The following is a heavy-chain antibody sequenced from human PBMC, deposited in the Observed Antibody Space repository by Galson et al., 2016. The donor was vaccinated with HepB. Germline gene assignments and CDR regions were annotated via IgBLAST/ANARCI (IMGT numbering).Heavy chain of an antibody. CDR2: ITNDGVIK. V-gene: IGHV3-33*05. CDR1: GFTFSRYG. CDR3: ARDDDRSGNNLEY. J-gene: IGHJ4*02. D-gene: IGHD3-22*01. Sequence: SLRLSCAASGFTFSRYGFHWVRQAPGKGLEWVAVITNDGVIKYYTDSVKGRFTISRDNSRNTLDLQMNSLRAEDTALYYCARDDDRSGNNLEYWGQGTLVTVSS.